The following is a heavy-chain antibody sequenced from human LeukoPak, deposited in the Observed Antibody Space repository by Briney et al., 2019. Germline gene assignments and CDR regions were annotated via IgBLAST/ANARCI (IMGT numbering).Heavy chain of an antibody. D-gene: IGHD2-15*01. Sequence: GSLRLSCVAYGFTFSDSWMTWVRQAPGKGLESVASINPDGSEKYYVDSVKGRFTISRDNARNSLFLQVSNLRAEDTAVFYCARDRGFTSFDYWGQGVLVAVSS. CDR1: GFTFSDSW. V-gene: IGHV3-7*01. CDR3: ARDRGFTSFDY. CDR2: INPDGSEK. J-gene: IGHJ4*02.